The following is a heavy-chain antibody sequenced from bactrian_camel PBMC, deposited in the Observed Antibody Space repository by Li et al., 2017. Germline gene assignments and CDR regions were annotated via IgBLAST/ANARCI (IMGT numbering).Heavy chain of an antibody. CDR2: IQPFSDAK. Sequence: HVQLVESGGGSVQAGGSLRLSCQALYFPYDTNNRMGWFRQVPGKEREGVAIIQPFSDAKYYADSVKGRFTISENDAKNTVYLQMTTLSPDDTGVYVCAADDTAKIEGRVVAGTFCRNGEYNYWGQGTQVTVS. CDR1: YFPYDTNNR. V-gene: IGHV3S60*01. CDR3: AADDTAKIEGRVVAGTFCRNGEYNY. D-gene: IGHD6*01. J-gene: IGHJ4*01.